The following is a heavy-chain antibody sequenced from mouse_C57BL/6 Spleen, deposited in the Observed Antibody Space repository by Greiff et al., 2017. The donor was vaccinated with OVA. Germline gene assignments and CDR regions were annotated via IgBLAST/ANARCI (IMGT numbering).Heavy chain of an antibody. Sequence: VKLQESGPGLVAPSQSLSITCTVSGFSLTSYGVHWVRQPPGKGLEWLVVIWSDGSTTYNSALKSRLSISKDNSKSQVFVKMNSLQTDDTAMYYCARHYSNYYAMDYWGQGTSVTVSS. D-gene: IGHD2-5*01. CDR3: ARHYSNYYAMDY. CDR2: IWSDGST. CDR1: GFSLTSYG. J-gene: IGHJ4*01. V-gene: IGHV2-6-1*01.